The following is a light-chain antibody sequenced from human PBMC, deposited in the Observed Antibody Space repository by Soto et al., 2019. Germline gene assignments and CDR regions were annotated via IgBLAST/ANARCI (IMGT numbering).Light chain of an antibody. Sequence: QSVLTQPPSASGTPGQRVTISCSGSSSNIGSNYVYWYQQLPGTAPKLLIYSNNQRPSGVPDRFSGSKSGTSASLAISGLRSEDEADYDCAAWDDSLSAVFGGGTKLTVL. CDR1: SSNIGSNY. CDR3: AAWDDSLSAV. J-gene: IGLJ2*01. V-gene: IGLV1-47*02. CDR2: SNN.